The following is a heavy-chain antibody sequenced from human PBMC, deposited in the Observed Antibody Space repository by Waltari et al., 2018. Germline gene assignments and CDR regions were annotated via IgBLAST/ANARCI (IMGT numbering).Heavy chain of an antibody. Sequence: EVQLVESGGGLIQPGGSLRLSCAASGFTVSSNYMSWVRQAPGKGLEWVSVIYSGCSTYYAYAVKCRFISSRDNSKNTLDLQMNSLRAEDTAVYYCAGGLAYYYDSSGPSFDYWGQGTLVTGSS. CDR2: IYSGCST. J-gene: IGHJ4*02. D-gene: IGHD3-22*01. CDR1: GFTVSSNY. CDR3: AGGLAYYYDSSGPSFDY. V-gene: IGHV3-53*01.